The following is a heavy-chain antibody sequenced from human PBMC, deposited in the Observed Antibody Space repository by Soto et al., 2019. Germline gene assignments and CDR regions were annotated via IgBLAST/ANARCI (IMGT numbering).Heavy chain of an antibody. J-gene: IGHJ4*02. CDR1: GGSMNRYY. V-gene: IGHV4-59*01. Sequence: SEALSVTCSVAGGSMNRYYWSWFRQPPGKGLEWIGYIFYTGTANYNPSLKSRISIPVDTSKSQFSLTLTSVTAADTAVYYCARFGDSGLRPDSWGQGTLVTVS. CDR2: IFYTGTA. D-gene: IGHD1-26*01. CDR3: ARFGDSGLRPDS.